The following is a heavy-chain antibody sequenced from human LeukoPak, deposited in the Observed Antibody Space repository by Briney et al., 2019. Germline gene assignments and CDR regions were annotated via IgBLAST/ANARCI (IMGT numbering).Heavy chain of an antibody. V-gene: IGHV3-23*01. D-gene: IGHD6-13*01. CDR3: AKVGYNSSWSGRENWFDP. Sequence: GGSLRLSCAASGFTFSSYAMSWVRQAPGKGLEWVSAISGSGGSTYYADSVKGRFTISRDNSKNTLYLQMNSLRAEDTAVYYCAKVGYNSSWSGRENWFDPWGQGTLVTVSS. J-gene: IGHJ5*02. CDR1: GFTFSSYA. CDR2: ISGSGGST.